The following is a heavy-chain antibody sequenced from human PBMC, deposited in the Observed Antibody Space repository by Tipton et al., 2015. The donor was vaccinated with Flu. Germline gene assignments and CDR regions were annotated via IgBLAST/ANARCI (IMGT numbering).Heavy chain of an antibody. CDR1: GASVNIENSY. CDR2: IYNTGLT. J-gene: IGHJ5*02. V-gene: IGHV4-39*07. Sequence: TLSLTCTVSGASVNIENSYWVWIRKSLGRGLEWIGTIYNTGLTNYNPSLKSRVTVSLDMSKNQFSLNVSLVTAAGTATYFCARGNWNSNYDNWFDPWGQGTPVTVSS. CDR3: ARGNWNSNYDNWFDP. D-gene: IGHD1-1*01.